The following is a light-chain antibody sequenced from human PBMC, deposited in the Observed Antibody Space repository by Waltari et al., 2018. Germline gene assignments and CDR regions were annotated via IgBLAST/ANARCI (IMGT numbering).Light chain of an antibody. J-gene: IGKJ1*01. Sequence: AIRITQSPSSLSASPGDRVTITSRASQGISSYLAWYQQKPGKAPKVLIYAASTLQSGVPSRFSGSGSGTDFTLTISCLQSEDFAIYYCQQYYSNPATFGQGTKVEIK. V-gene: IGKV1-8*01. CDR2: AAS. CDR1: QGISSY. CDR3: QQYYSNPAT.